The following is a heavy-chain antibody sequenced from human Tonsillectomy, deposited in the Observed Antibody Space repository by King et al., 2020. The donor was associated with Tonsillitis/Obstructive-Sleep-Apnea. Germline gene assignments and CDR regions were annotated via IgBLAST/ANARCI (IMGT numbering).Heavy chain of an antibody. Sequence: DVQLVESGAEVKKPGESLKISCKVSGYYFTTYWIGWVRQMPGKGLEWMGIIYPADSDTRYSPSFQGQATSSVDKSISTAYLQWSSLAASDKAMYYCARRGDGYNLDAFDIWGQGTMVTVSS. CDR1: GYYFTTYW. J-gene: IGHJ3*02. CDR3: ARRGDGYNLDAFDI. CDR2: IYPADSDT. V-gene: IGHV5-51*01. D-gene: IGHD5-24*01.